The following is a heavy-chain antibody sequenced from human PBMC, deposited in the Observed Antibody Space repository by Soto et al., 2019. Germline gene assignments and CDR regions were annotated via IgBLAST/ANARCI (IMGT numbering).Heavy chain of an antibody. CDR1: GFTLSRYG. J-gene: IGHJ4*02. D-gene: IGHD1-26*01. CDR3: AKVGDVYNSFFDY. CDR2: ISDDGSKK. Sequence: GSLGLTCSAAGFTLSRYGMPGVRRAPGKGLEWVAVISDDGSKKYYADSVKGRFSISRDNPKNTLFLQMNSLRVEDTAVYYCAKVGDVYNSFFDYWGQGTLVTVYS. V-gene: IGHV3-30*18.